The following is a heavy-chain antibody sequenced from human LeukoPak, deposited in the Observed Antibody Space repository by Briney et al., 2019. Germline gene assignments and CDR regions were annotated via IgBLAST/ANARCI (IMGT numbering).Heavy chain of an antibody. D-gene: IGHD3-3*01. V-gene: IGHV4-61*02. J-gene: IGHJ4*02. CDR2: VFTSGKT. Sequence: PSETLSLTCTVSGVSMTIGGYYWTWIRQPAGKGLEWLGRVFTSGKTDYNPSLKSRLTISLETSENQFSLKLTSVTAADTAAYFCAREVPVSLRFLEWENFDSWGQGALVTVSS. CDR3: AREVPVSLRFLEWENFDS. CDR1: GVSMTIGGYY.